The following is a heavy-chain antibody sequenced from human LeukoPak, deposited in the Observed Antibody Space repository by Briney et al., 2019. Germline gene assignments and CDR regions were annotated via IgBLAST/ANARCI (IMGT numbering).Heavy chain of an antibody. V-gene: IGHV5-51*01. CDR1: GYSFTSYW. CDR2: IYPGDSDT. Sequence: GESLKISCKGSGYSFTSYWIGWVRQMPGKGLEGMGIIYPGDSDTRYSPSFQGQVTISADKSISTAYLQWSSLKASDTAMYYCARQHCSSTSCYHDAFDIWGQGTMVTVSS. CDR3: ARQHCSSTSCYHDAFDI. D-gene: IGHD2-2*01. J-gene: IGHJ3*02.